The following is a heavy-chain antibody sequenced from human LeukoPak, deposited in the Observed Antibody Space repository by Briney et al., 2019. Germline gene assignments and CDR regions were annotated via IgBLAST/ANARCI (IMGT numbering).Heavy chain of an antibody. Sequence: GSLRLSCTVSGFTVSSNSMSWIRQPPGKGLEWIGSIYYSGSTYYNPSLKSRVTISVDTSKNQFSLKLSSVTAADTAVYYCARALGVRSPFDYWGQGTLVTVSS. V-gene: IGHV4-39*01. J-gene: IGHJ4*02. CDR3: ARALGVRSPFDY. CDR2: IYYSGST. D-gene: IGHD1-26*01. CDR1: GFTVSSNS.